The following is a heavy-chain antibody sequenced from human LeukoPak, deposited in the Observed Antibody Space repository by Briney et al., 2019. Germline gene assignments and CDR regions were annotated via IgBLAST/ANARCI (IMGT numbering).Heavy chain of an antibody. D-gene: IGHD1-26*01. CDR1: GFTFSSYA. J-gene: IGHJ4*02. Sequence: GGSLRLSCAASGFTFSSYAMSWVRQAPGKGLEWVSVIYSGGSTYYADSVKGRFTISRDNSKNTLYLQMNSLRAEDTAVYYCARSGETGGATNDYWGQGTLVTVSS. CDR2: IYSGGST. V-gene: IGHV3-53*01. CDR3: ARSGETGGATNDY.